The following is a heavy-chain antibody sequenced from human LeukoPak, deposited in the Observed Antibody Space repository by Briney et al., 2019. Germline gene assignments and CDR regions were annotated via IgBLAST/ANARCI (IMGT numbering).Heavy chain of an antibody. V-gene: IGHV6-1*01. CDR3: ARSQTGATFDY. Sequence: SQTLSLTCAISGHSVSSMCAAWNWIRQSPSRGLEWLGRTYYRPKWSRGYAESVKSRITSNPDKSKNQFALRLKSETPEITAVYYCARSQTGATFDYWGQGALVTVSS. CDR2: TYYRPKWSR. D-gene: IGHD1-26*01. CDR1: GHSVSSMCAA. J-gene: IGHJ4*02.